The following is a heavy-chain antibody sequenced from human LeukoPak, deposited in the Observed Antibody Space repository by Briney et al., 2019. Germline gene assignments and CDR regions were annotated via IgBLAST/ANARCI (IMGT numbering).Heavy chain of an antibody. CDR2: FDPEDGET. V-gene: IGHV1-24*01. D-gene: IGHD3-22*01. CDR1: GYTLTELS. CDR3: ATGYYYDSSVRGNDY. Sequence: ASVKVSCKVSGYTLTELSMRWVRQAPGKGLEWMGGFDPEDGETIYAQKFQGRVTMTEDTSTDTAYMELSSLRSEDTAVYYCATGYYYDSSVRGNDYWGQGTLVTVSS. J-gene: IGHJ4*02.